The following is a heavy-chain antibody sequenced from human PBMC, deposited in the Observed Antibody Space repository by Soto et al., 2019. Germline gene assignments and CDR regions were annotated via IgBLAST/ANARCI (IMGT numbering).Heavy chain of an antibody. CDR3: ARSGYSSGWYHWYFDF. J-gene: IGHJ2*01. D-gene: IGHD6-19*01. Sequence: GPSVKVSCKASGYTFTNYGIHWVRQAPGQRLEWMGWINSGNGNTKYSQKLQGRVTINRDTSASTAYMELSSLRSEDTAVYYCARSGYSSGWYHWYFDFWGRGTLVTVSS. V-gene: IGHV1-3*01. CDR1: GYTFTNYG. CDR2: INSGNGNT.